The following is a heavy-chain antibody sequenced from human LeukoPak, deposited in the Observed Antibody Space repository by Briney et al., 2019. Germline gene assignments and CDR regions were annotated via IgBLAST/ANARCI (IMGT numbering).Heavy chain of an antibody. D-gene: IGHD3-10*01. CDR1: GGSISSYY. CDR2: IYYSGST. V-gene: IGHV4-59*01. J-gene: IGHJ4*02. CDR3: ARATYYYGSGSQNFDY. Sequence: SETLSLTCTVSGGSISSYYWSWIRQPPGKGLEWIGYIYYSGSTNYNPSLKSRVTISVDTSKNQFSLKLSSVTAADTAVYYSARATYYYGSGSQNFDYWGQGTLVTVSS.